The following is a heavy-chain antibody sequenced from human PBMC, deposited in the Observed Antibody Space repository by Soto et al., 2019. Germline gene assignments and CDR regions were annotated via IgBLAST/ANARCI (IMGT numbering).Heavy chain of an antibody. CDR3: ARESRYGDYGFHAFDI. J-gene: IGHJ3*02. CDR2: ISAYNGNT. D-gene: IGHD4-17*01. Sequence: ASVKVSFKASGYTFTSYGISWVRQAPGQGLEWMGWISAYNGNTNYAQKLQGRVTMTTDTSTSTAYMELRSLRSDDTAVYYCARESRYGDYGFHAFDIWGQGTMVTVSS. V-gene: IGHV1-18*01. CDR1: GYTFTSYG.